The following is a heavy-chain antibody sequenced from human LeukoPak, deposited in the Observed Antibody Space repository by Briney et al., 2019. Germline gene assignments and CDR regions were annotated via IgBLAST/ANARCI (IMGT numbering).Heavy chain of an antibody. CDR3: ARNQDYGVYNSVGAFDI. D-gene: IGHD4-17*01. CDR2: IWYDGSNK. CDR1: GFTFSTYG. Sequence: GGSLRLSCAASGFTFSTYGMHWVSQAPGKGLEGVAVIWYDGSNKYYADSVKGRFTISRDNSKNTLYLQMNSLGAEDTAVYYCARNQDYGVYNSVGAFDIWGQGTMVTVSS. V-gene: IGHV3-33*08. J-gene: IGHJ3*02.